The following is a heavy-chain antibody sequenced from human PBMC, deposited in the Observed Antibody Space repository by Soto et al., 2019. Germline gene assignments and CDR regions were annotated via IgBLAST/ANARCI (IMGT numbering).Heavy chain of an antibody. V-gene: IGHV4-34*01. CDR1: GGSFSGYY. CDR2: INHSGST. J-gene: IGHJ4*02. D-gene: IGHD1-26*01. CDR3: ARGGKYGVRGRYYFDY. Sequence: QVQLQQWGAGLLKPSETLSLTCAVYGGSFSGYYWSWIRQPPGKGLGWIGEINHSGSTNYNPSLKSRVTISVDTSKNQFALTLSSVTAADTAVYYCARGGKYGVRGRYYFDYWGQGTLVTVSS.